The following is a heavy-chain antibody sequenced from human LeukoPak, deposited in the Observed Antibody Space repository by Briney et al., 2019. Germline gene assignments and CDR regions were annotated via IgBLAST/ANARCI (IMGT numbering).Heavy chain of an antibody. D-gene: IGHD3-3*01. Sequence: ASVKVSCKASGYTFTGHYIHWVRQAPGQGLEWMGRINPNSGGTHNAQKFQGRVTMTSDSSISTAYMELSGLRSDDTAIYYCARITIFGVVIDYWGQGTLVTVSS. V-gene: IGHV1-2*02. CDR3: ARITIFGVVIDY. J-gene: IGHJ4*02. CDR2: INPNSGGT. CDR1: GYTFTGHY.